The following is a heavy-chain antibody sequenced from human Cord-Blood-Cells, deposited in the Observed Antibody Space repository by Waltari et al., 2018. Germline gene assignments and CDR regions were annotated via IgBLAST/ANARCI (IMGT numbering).Heavy chain of an antibody. CDR1: GGSISSSIYY. CDR2: IYYSGST. Sequence: QLQLQESGPGLVKPSETLSLPCTVSGGSISSSIYYWGWIRQPPGKGLEWIGSIYYSGSTYYNPSLKSRVTISVDTSKNQFSLKLSSVTAADTAVYYCARRGYGDYGYFQHWGQGTLVTVSS. CDR3: ARRGYGDYGYFQH. D-gene: IGHD4-17*01. V-gene: IGHV4-39*01. J-gene: IGHJ1*01.